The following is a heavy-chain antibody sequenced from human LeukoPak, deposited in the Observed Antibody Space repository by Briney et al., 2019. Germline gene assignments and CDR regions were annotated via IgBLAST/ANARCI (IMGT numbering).Heavy chain of an antibody. CDR1: GFTFSSYE. V-gene: IGHV3-48*03. Sequence: GGSLRLSCASSGFTFSSYEMNWVRQAGGKGLEGVSYLSSSSSTIYYADSLKGRFTISRDNAKNSLYLQMNSLRAEDTAVYYCARDRGYCSGGSCRVEPGNSDYWGQGTLVTVSS. CDR2: LSSSSSTI. CDR3: ARDRGYCSGGSCRVEPGNSDY. J-gene: IGHJ4*02. D-gene: IGHD2-15*01.